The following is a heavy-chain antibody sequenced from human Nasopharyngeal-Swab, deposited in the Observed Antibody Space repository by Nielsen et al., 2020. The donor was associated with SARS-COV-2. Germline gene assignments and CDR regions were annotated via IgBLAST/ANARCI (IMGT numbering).Heavy chain of an antibody. CDR2: INTNTGNP. J-gene: IGHJ5*02. CDR3: ARGRYYGSGSYYNWFDP. CDR1: GYTFTSYA. D-gene: IGHD3-10*01. V-gene: IGHV7-4-1*02. Sequence: ASVKVSCKASGYTFTSYAMNWVRQASGQGLEWMGWINTNTGNPTYAQGFTGRFVFSLDTSVSTAYLQISSLKAEDTAVYYCARGRYYGSGSYYNWFDPWGQGTLVTVSS.